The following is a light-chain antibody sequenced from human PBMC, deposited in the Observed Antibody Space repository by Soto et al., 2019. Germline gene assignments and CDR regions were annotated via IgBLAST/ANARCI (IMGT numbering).Light chain of an antibody. CDR3: QQYGSSGT. J-gene: IGKJ1*01. Sequence: EIVLTQSPGTLPLPPGERATLSCRASQSVSNNYLAWYQQKPGQAPRLLIYGASNRATGIPDRFSGSGSGTTFTLTTRRLEPEDFAVDYCQQYGSSGTFGQATKVEIK. CDR1: QSVSNNY. CDR2: GAS. V-gene: IGKV3-20*01.